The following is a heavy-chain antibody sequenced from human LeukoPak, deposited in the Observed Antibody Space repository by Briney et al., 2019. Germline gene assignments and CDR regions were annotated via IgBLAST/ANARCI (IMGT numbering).Heavy chain of an antibody. CDR1: GGTFSSYA. CDR3: ARVNYYDSSGYYEGAFVY. J-gene: IGHJ4*02. D-gene: IGHD3-22*01. CDR2: IIPILGIA. V-gene: IGHV1-69*04. Sequence: SVKVSCKASGGTFSSYAISWVRQAPGQGLEWMGRIIPILGIANYAQKFQGRVTITADKSTSTAYMELSSLRSEDTAVYYCARVNYYDSSGYYEGAFVYWGQGTLVAVSS.